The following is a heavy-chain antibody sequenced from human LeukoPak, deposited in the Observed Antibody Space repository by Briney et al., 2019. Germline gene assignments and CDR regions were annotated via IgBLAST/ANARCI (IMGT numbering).Heavy chain of an antibody. Sequence: GRSLRLSCAASGFTFSSYAMSWVRQAPGKGLEWVSAISGSGGSTYYADSVKGRFTISRDNSKNTLYLQMNSLRAEDTAVYYCARDATGYSSPNYLDYWGQGTLVTVSS. CDR1: GFTFSSYA. CDR3: ARDATGYSSPNYLDY. D-gene: IGHD6-13*01. CDR2: ISGSGGST. V-gene: IGHV3-23*01. J-gene: IGHJ4*02.